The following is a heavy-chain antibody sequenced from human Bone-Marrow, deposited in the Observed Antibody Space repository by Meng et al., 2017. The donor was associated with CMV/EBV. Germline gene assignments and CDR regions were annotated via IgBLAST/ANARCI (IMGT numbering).Heavy chain of an antibody. V-gene: IGHV3-48*04. CDR1: GFTFNTYS. J-gene: IGHJ4*02. D-gene: IGHD3-10*01. CDR3: VRDIGRAGG. Sequence: GGSLRLSCAASGFTFNTYSMNWVRQAPGKGPEGVSYISSSGTTIYYADSVKGRFTISRDNAKNTLYLQMNSLRAEDTAVYNCVRDIGRAGGWGQGTRVTVYS. CDR2: ISSSGTTI.